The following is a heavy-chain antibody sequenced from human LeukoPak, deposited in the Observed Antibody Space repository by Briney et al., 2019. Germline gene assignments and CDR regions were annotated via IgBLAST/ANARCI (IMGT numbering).Heavy chain of an antibody. Sequence: PGGSLRLSCAASGFTFSSYAMSWVRQAPGKGLEWVSAISGSGGSTYYADSVKGRFTISRDNSKNTLYLQMNSLRAEDTAVYYCAKDPLHDLTGTNYFDYWGQGTLVTVSS. CDR1: GFTFSSYA. CDR3: AKDPLHDLTGTNYFDY. CDR2: ISGSGGST. J-gene: IGHJ4*02. D-gene: IGHD1-7*01. V-gene: IGHV3-23*01.